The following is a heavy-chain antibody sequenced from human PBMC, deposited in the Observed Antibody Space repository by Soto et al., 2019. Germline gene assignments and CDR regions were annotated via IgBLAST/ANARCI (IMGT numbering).Heavy chain of an antibody. CDR2: INPNSGGT. CDR1: GYTFTGYY. J-gene: IGHJ4*02. D-gene: IGHD6-19*01. V-gene: IGHV1-2*02. CDR3: ARDTGIAVATFDY. Sequence: ASVKVSCKASGYTFTGYYMHWVLQAPGQGLEWMGWINPNSGGTNYAQKFQGRVTMTRDTSISTAYMELSRLRSDDTAVYYCARDTGIAVATFDYWGQGTLVTVSS.